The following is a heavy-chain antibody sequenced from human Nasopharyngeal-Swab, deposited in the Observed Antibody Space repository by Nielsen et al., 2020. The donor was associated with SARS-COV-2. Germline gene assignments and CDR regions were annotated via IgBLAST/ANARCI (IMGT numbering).Heavy chain of an antibody. V-gene: IGHV4-34*01. CDR1: AGSFSGYY. CDR3: ARVVQELDLKYYFHYHYMDV. Sequence: SQTLSLTCAVYAGSFSGYYWSWIRQSPGKGLEWVGEINHGGGTNYNPSLKSRVTISIDTSKNQFSLKLTSVTAADTAVYYCARVVQELDLKYYFHYHYMDVWGKGTTVTVSS. CDR2: INHGGGT. D-gene: IGHD1-1*01. J-gene: IGHJ6*03.